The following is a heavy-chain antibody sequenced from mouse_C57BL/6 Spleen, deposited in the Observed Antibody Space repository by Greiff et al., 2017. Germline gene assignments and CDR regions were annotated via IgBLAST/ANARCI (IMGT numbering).Heavy chain of an antibody. V-gene: IGHV5-16*01. CDR2: INYDGSST. D-gene: IGHD1-1*01. Sequence: DVMLVESEGGLVQPGSSMKLSCTASGFTFSDYYMAWVRQVPGKGLEWVAYINYDGSSTYYLDYLKSRFIISRDNAKNILYLQMSSLKSEDTATYYRARDYYGSIYWCFEVWGTGTTVTVSS. CDR3: ARDYYGSIYWCFEV. CDR1: GFTFSDYY. J-gene: IGHJ1*03.